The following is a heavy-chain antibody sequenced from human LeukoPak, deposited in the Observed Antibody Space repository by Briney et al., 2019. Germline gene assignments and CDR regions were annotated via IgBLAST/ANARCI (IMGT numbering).Heavy chain of an antibody. Sequence: LXLSXXXXGXTFXSYGMSWVRQAPXKXLEWVSAISGGGGSTFYADSVKGRFTISRDNSKNTLYLQMNSLRAEDTAVYYCAKHPYDFWSGYYWNYWGQGTLVTVSS. CDR1: GXTFXSYG. D-gene: IGHD3-3*01. CDR2: ISGGGGST. V-gene: IGHV3-23*01. J-gene: IGHJ4*02. CDR3: AKHPYDFWSGYYWNY.